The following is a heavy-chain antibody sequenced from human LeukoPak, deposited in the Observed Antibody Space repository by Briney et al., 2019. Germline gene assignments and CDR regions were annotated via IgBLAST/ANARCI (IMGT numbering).Heavy chain of an antibody. CDR3: ARRGSDDSSGCNFDY. V-gene: IGHV3-21*01. D-gene: IGHD3-22*01. Sequence: GGSLRLSCAASGFTFSSYSMNWVRQAPGKGLEWVSSISSSSSYIYYADSVKGRFTISRDNAKNSLYLQMNSLRAEDTAVYYCARRGSDDSSGCNFDYWGQGTLVTVSS. CDR2: ISSSSSYI. J-gene: IGHJ4*02. CDR1: GFTFSSYS.